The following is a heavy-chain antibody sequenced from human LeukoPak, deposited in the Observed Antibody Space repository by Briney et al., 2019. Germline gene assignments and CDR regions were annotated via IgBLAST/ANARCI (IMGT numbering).Heavy chain of an antibody. CDR3: AREGDFWSGYYTDY. V-gene: IGHV1-69*04. CDR1: GGTFSSYA. J-gene: IGHJ4*02. CDR2: IIPILGIA. Sequence: GSSVKVSCKASGGTFSSYAISWVRQAPGQGLEWMGRIIPILGIANYAQKFQGRVTITADKSTSTAYMELSSLRSEDTAVYYCAREGDFWSGYYTDYWGQGTLVTVSS. D-gene: IGHD3-3*01.